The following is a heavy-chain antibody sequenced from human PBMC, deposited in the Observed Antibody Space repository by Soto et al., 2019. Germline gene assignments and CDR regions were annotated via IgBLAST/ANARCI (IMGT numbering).Heavy chain of an antibody. CDR1: GYTFTSYA. D-gene: IGHD3-22*01. Sequence: QVQLVQSGAEEKKPGASVKVSCKASGYTFTSYAMHWVRQDPGQRLEWMGWINAGNGNTKYSQKFQGRVTITRDTSASTAYMELSSLRSEDTAVYYCARGSGYYYGDDYWGKGTLVTVSS. CDR2: INAGNGNT. V-gene: IGHV1-3*05. J-gene: IGHJ4*02. CDR3: ARGSGYYYGDDY.